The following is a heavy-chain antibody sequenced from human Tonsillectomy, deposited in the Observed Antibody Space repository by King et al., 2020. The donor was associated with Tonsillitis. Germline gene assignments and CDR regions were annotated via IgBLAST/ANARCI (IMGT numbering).Heavy chain of an antibody. CDR2: INAYNGHT. Sequence: QLVQSGAEVKKPGASVKVSCKTSGYTFLIYGISWVRQAPGQGLEWMGWINAYNGHTNYAQKLQDRVTMTTDTSTSTAYMELRSLRSDDTAVYYFARDYYKDSRVSFFDIWGQGTMVTVSS. D-gene: IGHD1-26*01. CDR3: ARDYYKDSRVSFFDI. CDR1: GYTFLIYG. J-gene: IGHJ3*02. V-gene: IGHV1-18*01.